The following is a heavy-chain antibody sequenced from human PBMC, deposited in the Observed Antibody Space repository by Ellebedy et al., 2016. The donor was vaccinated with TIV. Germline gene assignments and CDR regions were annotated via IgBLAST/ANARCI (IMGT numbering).Heavy chain of an antibody. Sequence: ASVKVSCXASGYTFTSYGISWVRQAPGQGLEWMGWISAYNGNTNYAQKFQGRVTMTRDTSISTAYMELSRLRSDDTAVYYCAREGDSSSSYYFDYWGQGTLVTVSS. J-gene: IGHJ4*02. D-gene: IGHD6-6*01. CDR2: ISAYNGNT. CDR3: AREGDSSSSYYFDY. CDR1: GYTFTSYG. V-gene: IGHV1-18*01.